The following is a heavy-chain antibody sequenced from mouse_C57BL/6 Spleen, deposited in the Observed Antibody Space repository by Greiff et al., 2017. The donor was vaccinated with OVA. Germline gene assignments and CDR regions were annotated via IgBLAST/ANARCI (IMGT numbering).Heavy chain of an antibody. CDR3: ARDCSSPHYYAMDY. CDR2: IYPGDGDT. CDR1: GYAFSSYW. V-gene: IGHV1-80*01. D-gene: IGHD1-1*01. Sequence: QVQLQQSGAELVKPGASVKISCKASGYAFSSYWMNWVKQRPGKGLEWIGQIYPGDGDTNYNGKFKGKATLTADKSSSTAYMQLSSLTSEDSAVYFCARDCSSPHYYAMDYWGQGTSVTVSS. J-gene: IGHJ4*01.